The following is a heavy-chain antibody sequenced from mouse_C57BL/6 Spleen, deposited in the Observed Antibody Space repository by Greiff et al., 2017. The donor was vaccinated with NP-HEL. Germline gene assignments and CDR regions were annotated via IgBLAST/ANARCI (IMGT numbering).Heavy chain of an antibody. CDR2: IDPENGDT. J-gene: IGHJ4*01. CDR3: TIHGNGAMDY. CDR1: GFNIKDDY. Sequence: VQLQQSGAELVRPGASVKLSCTASGFNIKDDYMHWVKQRPEQGLEWIGWIDPENGDTESASKFQGKATITADTSSNTAYLQLSSLTSEDTAVYYCTIHGNGAMDYWGQGTSVTVSS. D-gene: IGHD2-1*01. V-gene: IGHV14-4*01.